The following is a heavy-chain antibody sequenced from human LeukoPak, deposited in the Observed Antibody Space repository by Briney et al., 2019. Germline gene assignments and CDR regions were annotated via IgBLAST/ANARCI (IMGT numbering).Heavy chain of an antibody. D-gene: IGHD6-19*01. CDR2: INPNSGGT. V-gene: IGHV1-2*06. Sequence: ASVKVSCKASGYTFTGYYTHWVRQAPGQGREWMGRINPNSGGTNYAQKFQGRVTMTRDTSISTAYMELSRLRSDDTAVYYCARAGYSSGWSRADYWGQGTLVTVSS. CDR3: ARAGYSSGWSRADY. CDR1: GYTFTGYY. J-gene: IGHJ4*02.